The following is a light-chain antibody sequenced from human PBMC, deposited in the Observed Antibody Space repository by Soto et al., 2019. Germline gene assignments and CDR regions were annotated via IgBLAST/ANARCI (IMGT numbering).Light chain of an antibody. CDR3: CSYSGSSTIVV. Sequence: QSALTQPASVSGSPGQSITISCTGTSSDVGGYNFVSWYQQHPGKAPRLMIFDVDNRPSGVSTRFSGSKSGNTASLTISGLQGEDEADYYCCSYSGSSTIVVFGGGTKLTVL. CDR2: DVD. V-gene: IGLV2-14*03. CDR1: SSDVGGYNF. J-gene: IGLJ2*01.